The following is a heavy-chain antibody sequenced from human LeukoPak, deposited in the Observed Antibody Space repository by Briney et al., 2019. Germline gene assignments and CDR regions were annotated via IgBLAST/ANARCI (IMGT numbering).Heavy chain of an antibody. J-gene: IGHJ4*02. D-gene: IGHD3-10*01. CDR3: ARDSLYYYGSGSYYSFDY. Sequence: ASVKVSCKASGYTFTGYYMHWVRQAPGQGLEWMGWINPNSGGTNYAQKFQGWVTMTRDTSISTAYMELSRLRSDDTAVYYCARDSLYYYGSGSYYSFDYWGQGTLVTVSS. CDR1: GYTFTGYY. V-gene: IGHV1-2*04. CDR2: INPNSGGT.